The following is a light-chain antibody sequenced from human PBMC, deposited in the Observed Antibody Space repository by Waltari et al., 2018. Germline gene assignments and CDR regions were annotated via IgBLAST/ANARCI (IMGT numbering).Light chain of an antibody. V-gene: IGKV1-5*03. J-gene: IGKJ1*01. CDR2: KAS. CDR1: QSVTRW. Sequence: DIQMTQYVSTLSASVGDRVTITCRAIQSVTRWLAWYQHTPGKAPKVLIYKASNLENGVPSRFSGSAYGTEFTLTISSLQPDDFASYYCQQYDVYPWTFGQGTKVEIK. CDR3: QQYDVYPWT.